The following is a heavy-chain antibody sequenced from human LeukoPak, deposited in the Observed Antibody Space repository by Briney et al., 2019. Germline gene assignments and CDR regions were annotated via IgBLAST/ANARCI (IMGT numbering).Heavy chain of an antibody. CDR1: GYTFTSYG. V-gene: IGHV1-18*01. Sequence: ASVKVSCKASGYTFTSYGISWVRQAPGQGLEWMGWISAYNGNTNYAQKLQGRVTMTTDTSTSTAYMELRSLRSDDTAVYYCAREGRTIFGVDIQARFDTGGQGTLVTVSS. CDR2: ISAYNGNT. D-gene: IGHD3-3*01. J-gene: IGHJ5*02. CDR3: AREGRTIFGVDIQARFDT.